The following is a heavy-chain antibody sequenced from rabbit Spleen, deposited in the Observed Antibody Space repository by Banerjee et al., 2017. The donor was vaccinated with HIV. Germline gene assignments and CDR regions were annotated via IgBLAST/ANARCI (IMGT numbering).Heavy chain of an antibody. CDR2: IYTGSDGT. CDR1: GFSFSEFSFNSGYD. J-gene: IGHJ4*01. V-gene: IGHV1S40*01. D-gene: IGHD2-1*01. CDR3: ARGVALDYLYYLNL. Sequence: QSLEESGGGLVKPGASLTLTCKASGFSFSEFSFNSGYDMCWVRQAPGKGLEWIACIYTGSDGTYYASWAKGRFTISKTSSTTVTLQMTSLTAADTATYFCARGVALDYLYYLNLWGPGTLVTVS.